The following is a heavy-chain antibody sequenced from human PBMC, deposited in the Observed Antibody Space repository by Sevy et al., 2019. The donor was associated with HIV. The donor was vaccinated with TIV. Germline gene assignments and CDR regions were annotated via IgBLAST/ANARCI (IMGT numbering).Heavy chain of an antibody. J-gene: IGHJ4*02. D-gene: IGHD2-8*01. V-gene: IGHV3-23*01. CDR3: AREGCTRPHDY. CDR2: LSFGCGKI. CDR1: GFNFNIYS. Sequence: GGSLRLSCAVSGFNFNIYSMSWVRQAPGKGLEWVSTLSFGCGKINYADSVKGRFIISRDDSKNTLYLQMNSLRAEDTAIYFCAREGCTRPHDYWGQGTLVTVSS.